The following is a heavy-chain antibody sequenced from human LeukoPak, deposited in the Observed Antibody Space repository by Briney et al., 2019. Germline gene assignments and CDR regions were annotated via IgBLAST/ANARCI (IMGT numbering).Heavy chain of an antibody. J-gene: IGHJ4*02. CDR3: ARGSWGEIAGRKSFEF. V-gene: IGHV1-8*01. D-gene: IGHD6-6*01. Sequence: GASVTVSCKASEYTFTSYDINWVRQATGQGLECMGWMNPNSGNTGYAQKFQGRVTMTRVTSISTAYMELNNLTSEDTAVYYCARGSWGEIAGRKSFEFWGQGSLVTVSS. CDR1: EYTFTSYD. CDR2: MNPNSGNT.